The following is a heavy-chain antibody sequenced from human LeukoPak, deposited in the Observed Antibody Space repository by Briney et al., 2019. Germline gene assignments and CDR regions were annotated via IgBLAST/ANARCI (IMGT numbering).Heavy chain of an antibody. CDR3: ARVFVTGTTRVWFDP. D-gene: IGHD1-20*01. Sequence: SQTLSLTCAISGDSVSSNSAAWNWIRQSPSRGLEWLGRTYYRSKWYNDYAVSVKSRITINPDTSKNQFSLQLNAVTPEESAVDYCARVFVTGTTRVWFDPWGEGSLVTVSS. J-gene: IGHJ5*02. CDR2: TYYRSKWYN. V-gene: IGHV6-1*01. CDR1: GDSVSSNSAA.